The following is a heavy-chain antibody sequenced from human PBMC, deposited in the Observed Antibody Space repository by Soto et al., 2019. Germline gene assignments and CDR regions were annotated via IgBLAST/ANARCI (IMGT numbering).Heavy chain of an antibody. Sequence: SETLSLTCTVSGGSISSYYWSWIRQPPGKGLEWIGYIYYSGSTNYNPSLKSRVTISVDTSKNQFSLKLSSVTAADTAVYYCARVGARRITMVRGVVFDYWGQGTLVTVSS. CDR3: ARVGARRITMVRGVVFDY. J-gene: IGHJ4*02. CDR2: IYYSGST. CDR1: GGSISSYY. D-gene: IGHD3-10*01. V-gene: IGHV4-59*01.